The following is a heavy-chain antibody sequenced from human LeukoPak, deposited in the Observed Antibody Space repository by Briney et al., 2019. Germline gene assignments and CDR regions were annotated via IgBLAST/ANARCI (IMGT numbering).Heavy chain of an antibody. D-gene: IGHD3-10*01. V-gene: IGHV4-4*02. CDR2: IYHSGST. Sequence: PSETLSLTCTVSGGSISSSNWWSWVRQPPGKGLEWIGEIYHSGSTNYNLSLKSRVTISVDKSKNQFSLKLSSVTAADTAVYYCARVPGGSGSYYPLDYWGQGTLVTVSS. CDR3: ARVPGGSGSYYPLDY. J-gene: IGHJ4*02. CDR1: GGSISSSNW.